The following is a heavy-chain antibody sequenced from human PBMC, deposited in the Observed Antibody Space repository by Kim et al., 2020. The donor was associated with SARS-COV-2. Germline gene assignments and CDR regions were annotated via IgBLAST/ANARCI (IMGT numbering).Heavy chain of an antibody. V-gene: IGHV1-3*01. D-gene: IGHD2-21*02. CDR2: INGGNGYT. CDR1: GYTFTSYG. J-gene: IGHJ4*02. Sequence: ASVNVSCKASGYTFTSYGIHWVRQAPGQSPEWMGWINGGNGYTKYSQKFHDRLTITRDTSASTAYMELSSLRSEDTAVYYCAREYGGGGCYPFWGQGTLVTVSS. CDR3: AREYGGGGCYPF.